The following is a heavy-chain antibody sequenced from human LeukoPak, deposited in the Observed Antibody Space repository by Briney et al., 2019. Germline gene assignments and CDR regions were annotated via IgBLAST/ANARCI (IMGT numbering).Heavy chain of an antibody. D-gene: IGHD2-8*01. V-gene: IGHV1-18*01. Sequence: GASVKVSCKASGYTFTSYGISWVRQAPGQGLEWMGWISAYNGNTNYAQKLQGRVTMTTDTSTSTAYMELRSLRSDDTAVYYCARGGRIRDIVLMVYATSGAFDIWAQGTMVTVSS. J-gene: IGHJ3*02. CDR2: ISAYNGNT. CDR1: GYTFTSYG. CDR3: ARGGRIRDIVLMVYATSGAFDI.